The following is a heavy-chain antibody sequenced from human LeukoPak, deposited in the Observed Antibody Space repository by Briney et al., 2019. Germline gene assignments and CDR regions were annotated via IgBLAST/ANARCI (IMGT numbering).Heavy chain of an antibody. CDR2: IYYTGST. J-gene: IGHJ6*03. V-gene: IGHV4-59*08. Sequence: SETLSLTCSVSGDSITGYYWGWIRQPPGKGLEWIGNIYYTGSTNYNPSLKSRVTISVDTSKNQFSLKLSSVTAADTAVYYCARLGPPPRYSSGWYPMRAYYYYYMDVWGKGTTVTISS. CDR1: GDSITGYY. CDR3: ARLGPPPRYSSGWYPMRAYYYYYMDV. D-gene: IGHD6-19*01.